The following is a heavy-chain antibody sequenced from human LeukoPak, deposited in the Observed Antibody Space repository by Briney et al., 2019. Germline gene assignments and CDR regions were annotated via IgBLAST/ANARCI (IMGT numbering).Heavy chain of an antibody. CDR3: ARLRGAMTPVTSDFDY. CDR1: GGSISGSSYY. J-gene: IGHJ4*02. V-gene: IGHV4-39*01. CDR2: GFYSGSA. Sequence: SETLSLTCTVSGGSISGSSYYWAWIRHPPGKGLDWVGIGFYSGSAYYNPSLKSRLTISVDTSKNQFSLDLRSVTAADTAVYYCARLRGAMTPVTSDFDYWGQGILVTVSS. D-gene: IGHD4-17*01.